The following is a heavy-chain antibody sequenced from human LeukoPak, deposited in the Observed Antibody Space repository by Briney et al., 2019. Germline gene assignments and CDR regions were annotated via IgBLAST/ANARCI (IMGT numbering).Heavy chain of an antibody. V-gene: IGHV4-39*07. CDR2: IYYSGSS. Sequence: SETLSLTCTVSGGSISSSSYYWGWIRQPPGKGLEWIGSIYYSGSSYYNPSLKSRVTMSVDTSKNQFSLKLSSVTAADTAVYFCARGGDAHKGGNYWGQGTLVTVSS. CDR3: ARGGDAHKGGNY. J-gene: IGHJ4*02. D-gene: IGHD5-24*01. CDR1: GGSISSSSYY.